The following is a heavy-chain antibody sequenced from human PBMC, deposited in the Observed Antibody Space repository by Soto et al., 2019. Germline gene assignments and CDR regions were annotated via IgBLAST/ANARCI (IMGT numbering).Heavy chain of an antibody. V-gene: IGHV3-21*01. Sequence: PGGSLRLSCAASGFTFSDYYMSWVRQAPGKGLEWVSSISSGSSYIYYADSVKGRFTISRDNTKNSLYLQMNSLRAEDTAVYYCARGYVSTWSVYYFDYWGQGTLVTVSS. J-gene: IGHJ4*02. D-gene: IGHD6-6*01. CDR1: GFTFSDYY. CDR3: ARGYVSTWSVYYFDY. CDR2: ISSGSSYI.